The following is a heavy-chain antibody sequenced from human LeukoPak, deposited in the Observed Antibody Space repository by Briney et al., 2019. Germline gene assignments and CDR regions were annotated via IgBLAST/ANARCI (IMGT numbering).Heavy chain of an antibody. CDR3: AREDHTAMVDS. V-gene: IGHV4-59*01. J-gene: IGHJ4*02. CDR1: GDSISGYY. D-gene: IGHD5-18*01. CDR2: IYYSGSI. Sequence: SETLSLTCTVSGDSISGYYWTWIRQPPGKGLEWIGYIYYSGSINYNPSLKSRLTISVDTSKNQFSLKLSSVTAADTAVYYCAREDHTAMVDSWGQGTLATVSS.